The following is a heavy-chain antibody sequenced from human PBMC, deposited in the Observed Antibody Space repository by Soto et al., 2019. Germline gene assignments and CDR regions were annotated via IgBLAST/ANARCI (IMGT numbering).Heavy chain of an antibody. Sequence: QVQLVQSGAEMKKPGSSVKVSCQSSGGTFNTYAMNWGRQAPGQGPEWMGDISPMFGAANYAPKVQGRVTITADESTGTSYMQLSSLTSGDTALYFCAREVQVHTPAFVYWGQGTLVTVSS. CDR1: GGTFNTYA. D-gene: IGHD3-10*01. J-gene: IGHJ4*02. CDR3: AREVQVHTPAFVY. CDR2: ISPMFGAA. V-gene: IGHV1-69*19.